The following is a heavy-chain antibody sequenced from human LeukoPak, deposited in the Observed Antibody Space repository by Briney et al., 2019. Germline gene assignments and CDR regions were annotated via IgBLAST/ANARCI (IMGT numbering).Heavy chain of an antibody. V-gene: IGHV3-48*04. CDR1: GFTFSIYS. CDR3: ARADSTLSARRVNWFDP. J-gene: IGHJ5*02. CDR2: ISGSSSTI. D-gene: IGHD2-2*01. Sequence: GGSLRLSCAASGFTFSIYSMNWVRQAPGKGLEWVSYISGSSSTIYYADSVKGRFTISRDYADNSLYLQMNSLRAEDTAVYYCARADSTLSARRVNWFDPWGQGTLVTVSS.